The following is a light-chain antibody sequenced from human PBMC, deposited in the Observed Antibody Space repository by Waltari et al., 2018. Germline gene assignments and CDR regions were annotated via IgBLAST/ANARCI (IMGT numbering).Light chain of an antibody. CDR3: AAWDDSLNGWV. Sequence: QSVLTQPPSASGTPGQRVTTSCAGSSSNIGSNTVNWFQQLPGTAPKLLISSNNQRPSGVPDRFSASKSGTSASLAISGLQSEDEADYYWAAWDDSLNGWVFGGGTKLTVL. J-gene: IGLJ3*02. CDR1: SSNIGSNT. V-gene: IGLV1-44*01. CDR2: SNN.